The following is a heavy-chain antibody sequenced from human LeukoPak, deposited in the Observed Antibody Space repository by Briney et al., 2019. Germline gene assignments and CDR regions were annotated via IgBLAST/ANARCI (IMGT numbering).Heavy chain of an antibody. V-gene: IGHV3-23*01. CDR3: ASKGDNYDYGMDV. CDR2: ISGSGGST. CDR1: GFTFTSYV. D-gene: IGHD2-21*02. J-gene: IGHJ6*02. Sequence: GGSLRLSCAASGFTFTSYVMSWVRQAPGKGLEWVSDISGSGGSTYYADSVKGRFTISRDNSKNTLYLQMNSLRAEDTAVYYCASKGDNYDYGMDVWGQGTTVTVSS.